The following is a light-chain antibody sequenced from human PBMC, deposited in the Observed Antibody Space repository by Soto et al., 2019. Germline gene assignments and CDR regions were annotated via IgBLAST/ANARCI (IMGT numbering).Light chain of an antibody. CDR3: GTWDTSLSAVV. J-gene: IGLJ2*01. CDR1: SSNIGNNY. V-gene: IGLV1-51*01. CDR2: DNN. Sequence: QSVLTQPPSVSAAPGQKVTISCSGGSSNIGNNYVSWYQHLPGTAPKLLIYDNNERPSGIPDRFSGSKSGTSATLGITGLQTGDEADYYCGTWDTSLSAVVFGGGTQLTVL.